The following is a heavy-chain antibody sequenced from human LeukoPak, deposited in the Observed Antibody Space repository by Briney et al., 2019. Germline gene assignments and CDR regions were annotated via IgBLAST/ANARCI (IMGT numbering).Heavy chain of an antibody. CDR3: ARDYGDHYDY. Sequence: ASVKVSCKASGYTITTYVIHWVHQAPGQGLEWMGWIHPGNVNTQYSQKFQGRVTITRDTSASTAYMELRSLTSEDTAVYYCARDYGDHYDYWGQGTLVTVSS. V-gene: IGHV1-3*01. CDR1: GYTITTYV. D-gene: IGHD4-17*01. J-gene: IGHJ4*02. CDR2: IHPGNVNT.